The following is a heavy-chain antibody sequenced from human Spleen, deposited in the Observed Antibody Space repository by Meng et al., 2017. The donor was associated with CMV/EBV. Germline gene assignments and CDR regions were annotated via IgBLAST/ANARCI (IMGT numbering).Heavy chain of an antibody. D-gene: IGHD3-22*01. CDR1: GFTVNTYY. V-gene: IGHV3-53*01. CDR2: ISTGGST. CDR3: ARAIDYYDSGGDAFDI. J-gene: IGHJ3*02. Sequence: SGFTVNTYYMSWVRQAPGKGLEWVSVISTGGSTNYADSVKGRFTISRDNSKNTLYLQMNSLRAEDTAVYYCARAIDYYDSGGDAFDIWGQGTMVTVSS.